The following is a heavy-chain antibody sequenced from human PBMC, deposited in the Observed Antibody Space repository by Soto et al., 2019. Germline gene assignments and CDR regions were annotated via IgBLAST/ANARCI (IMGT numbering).Heavy chain of an antibody. D-gene: IGHD1-1*01. Sequence: QVQLQQWGAGLLKPSETLSLTCAVFDGSVNSGNYYWSWIRQPPGKGLEWIGEMSHSGGTHFNPSIKSRVTISVDPSKNQFSLKMSSVTAADTALYYCARVDLGTATTVVAAFDIWGPGTMVTVSS. J-gene: IGHJ3*02. V-gene: IGHV4-34*01. CDR1: DGSVNSGNYY. CDR3: ARVDLGTATTVVAAFDI. CDR2: MSHSGGT.